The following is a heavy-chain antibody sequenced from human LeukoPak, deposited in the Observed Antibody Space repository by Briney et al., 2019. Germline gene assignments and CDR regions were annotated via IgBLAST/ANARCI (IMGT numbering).Heavy chain of an antibody. D-gene: IGHD3-22*01. CDR3: EGTMITSPEFDY. CDR2: ISSSGSTI. J-gene: IGHJ4*02. CDR1: GFTFSSYE. V-gene: IGHV3-48*03. Sequence: GGSLRLSCAASGFTFSSYEMNWVRQAPGKGLEWVSYISSSGSTIYYADSVKGRFTISRDNAKNSLYLQTNSLRAEDTAVYYCEGTMITSPEFDYWGQGTLVTVSS.